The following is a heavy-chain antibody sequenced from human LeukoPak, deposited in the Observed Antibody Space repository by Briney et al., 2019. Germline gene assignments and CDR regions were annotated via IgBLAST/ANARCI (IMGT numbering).Heavy chain of an antibody. Sequence: GGSLRLSCAASGFTVSSYYMNWVRQAPGKELEWVSVIYTGGGRYYADSVRGRFTISRDTSKNMVFLQMNSLRVEDTAVYYCARVLMVRGVSMGYWGQGTLVTVSS. CDR1: GFTVSSYY. CDR2: IYTGGGR. J-gene: IGHJ4*02. V-gene: IGHV3-53*01. D-gene: IGHD3-10*01. CDR3: ARVLMVRGVSMGY.